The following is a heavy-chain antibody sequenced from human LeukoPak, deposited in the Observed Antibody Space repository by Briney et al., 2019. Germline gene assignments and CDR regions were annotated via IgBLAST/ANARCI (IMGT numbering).Heavy chain of an antibody. V-gene: IGHV1-18*04. CDR2: ISAYNGNT. D-gene: IGHD3-10*01. J-gene: IGHJ4*02. CDR3: ARDLYYGSGGY. Sequence: GASVKVSCKASGYTFTGYYMHWVRQAPGQGLEWMGWISAYNGNTNYAQKLQGRVTMTTDTSTCTAYMELRSLRSDDTAVYYCARDLYYGSGGYWGQGTLVTVSS. CDR1: GYTFTGYY.